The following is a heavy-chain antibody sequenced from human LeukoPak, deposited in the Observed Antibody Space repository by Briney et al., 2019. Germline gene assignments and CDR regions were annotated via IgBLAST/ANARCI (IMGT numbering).Heavy chain of an antibody. J-gene: IGHJ4*02. CDR2: IYTSGST. CDR3: ARHRKIAYYYDSSGYWTFDY. Sequence: SETLSLTCTVSGGSISSYYWSWIRQPAGKGLEWLGRIYTSGSTNYNPSLKSRVTISVDTSKNQFSLKLSSVTAADTAVYYCARHRKIAYYYDSSGYWTFDYWGQGTLVTVSS. D-gene: IGHD3-22*01. CDR1: GGSISSYY. V-gene: IGHV4-4*07.